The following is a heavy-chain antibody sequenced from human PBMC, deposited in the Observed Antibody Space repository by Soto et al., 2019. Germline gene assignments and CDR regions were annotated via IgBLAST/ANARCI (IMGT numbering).Heavy chain of an antibody. CDR2: IRPNDGHT. CDR1: GYTFTSYG. Sequence: ASVKVSCKGLGYTFTSYGISWVRQAPGQGLEWMGWIRPNDGHTNYAQKLQDRVTMTRDTSTTTVYMDLRSLGSDDTAVYYCAIIGSGDYSDFDYWGQGTLVTVSS. J-gene: IGHJ4*02. CDR3: AIIGSGDYSDFDY. V-gene: IGHV1-18*01. D-gene: IGHD4-4*01.